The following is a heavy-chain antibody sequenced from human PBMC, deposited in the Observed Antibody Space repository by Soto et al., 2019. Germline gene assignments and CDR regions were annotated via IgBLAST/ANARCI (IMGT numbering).Heavy chain of an antibody. CDR3: ARQPESTSYFDY. D-gene: IGHD2-2*01. CDR2: VYQSGTA. J-gene: IGHJ4*02. Sequence: SETLSLTSSVVGASISTSSGFWGWIRQAPGKGLEWIGNVYQSGTARLNPSLKSRVSIFVDRSKNQFSLELNSATAADRAVYYCARQPESTSYFDYWGQGILVTVSS. V-gene: IGHV4-39*01. CDR1: GASISTSSGF.